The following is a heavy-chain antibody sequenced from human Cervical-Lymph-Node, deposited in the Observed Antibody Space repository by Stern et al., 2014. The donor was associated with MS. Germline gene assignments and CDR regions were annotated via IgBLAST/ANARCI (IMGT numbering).Heavy chain of an antibody. CDR1: GFVFRRYA. J-gene: IGHJ4*02. V-gene: IGHV3-30*04. Sequence: VQLVESGGGVVQPGRALRLSCAASGFVFRRYALHWVRQAPGTGLEWVALISYDGRDKFYTDSVKGRFTVSRDNSNNTVDLEMNSLRLEDTAVYYCAKGGSGSYLDGGQGSLVTVSS. CDR3: AKGGSGSYLD. CDR2: ISYDGRDK. D-gene: IGHD1-26*01.